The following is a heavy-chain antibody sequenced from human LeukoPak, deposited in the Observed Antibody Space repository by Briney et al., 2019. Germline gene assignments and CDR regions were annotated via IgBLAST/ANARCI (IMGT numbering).Heavy chain of an antibody. D-gene: IGHD3-16*02. V-gene: IGHV4-38-2*01. CDR1: DFSISSDYY. J-gene: IGHJ3*02. CDR3: ARHSQWGVIPWAFHI. CDR2: IFHSGST. Sequence: PSETLSLTCAVSDFSISSDYYWGWIRQPPGKGLEWIGTIFHSGSTYYNPSLKSRVTISVDTSKNRFSLKLNSVTAADTAVYYCARHSQWGVIPWAFHICGQGTMVTVSS.